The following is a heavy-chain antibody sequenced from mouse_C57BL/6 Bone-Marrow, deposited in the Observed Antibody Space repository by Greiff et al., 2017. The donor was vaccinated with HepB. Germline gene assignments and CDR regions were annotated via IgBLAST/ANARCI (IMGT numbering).Heavy chain of an antibody. V-gene: IGHV1-81*01. J-gene: IGHJ4*01. D-gene: IGHD1-1*01. Sequence: VQLQQSGAELARPGASVKLSCKASGYTFTSYGISWVKQRTGQGLEWIGEIYPRSGNTYYNEKFKGKATLTADKSSSTAYMELRSLTSEDSAVYFCAREDPSATVVLHYYAMDRWGQGTPVTVSS. CDR3: AREDPSATVVLHYYAMDR. CDR2: IYPRSGNT. CDR1: GYTFTSYG.